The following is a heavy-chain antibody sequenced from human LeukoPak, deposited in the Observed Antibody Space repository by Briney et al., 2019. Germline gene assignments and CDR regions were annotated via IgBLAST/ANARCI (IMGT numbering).Heavy chain of an antibody. V-gene: IGHV4-59*01. Sequence: SETLSLTCTVSGGSISSYYWSWIRRPPGKELEYIGYISYSGSTNYNPSLKSRVTISVDTSKNQFSLKLSSVTAADTAVYYCASHSSGWYDAFDIWGQGTMVTVSS. CDR2: ISYSGST. CDR1: GGSISSYY. J-gene: IGHJ3*02. CDR3: ASHSSGWYDAFDI. D-gene: IGHD6-19*01.